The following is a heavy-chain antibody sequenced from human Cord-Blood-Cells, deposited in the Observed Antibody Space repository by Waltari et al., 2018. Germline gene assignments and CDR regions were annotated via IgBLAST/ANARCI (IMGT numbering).Heavy chain of an antibody. CDR3: ARSGYFGDAFDI. CDR1: GFTFSSYS. Sequence: EVQLVESGRGLVKPGGSLRLSCAASGFTFSSYSMNWVRQAPGKGLEWVSSISSSSSYIYYADSVKGRFTISRDNAKNSLYLQMNSLRAEDTAVYYCARSGYFGDAFDIWGQGTMVTVSS. CDR2: ISSSSSYI. D-gene: IGHD3-10*01. V-gene: IGHV3-21*01. J-gene: IGHJ3*02.